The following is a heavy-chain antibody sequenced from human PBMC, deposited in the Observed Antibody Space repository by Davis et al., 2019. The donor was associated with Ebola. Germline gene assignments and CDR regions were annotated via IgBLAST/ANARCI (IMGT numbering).Heavy chain of an antibody. V-gene: IGHV3-74*01. Sequence: GESLKISCAASGFIFSSYVMHWVRQAPGKGLVWVSRISHDGTITTYADSVKGRFTVSRDNSGNTLYLQMSSLRAEDTALYYCASSPVRKTRDGYLYYLDYWGQGTLVTVSS. D-gene: IGHD5-24*01. CDR1: GFIFSSYV. CDR3: ASSPVRKTRDGYLYYLDY. J-gene: IGHJ4*02. CDR2: ISHDGTIT.